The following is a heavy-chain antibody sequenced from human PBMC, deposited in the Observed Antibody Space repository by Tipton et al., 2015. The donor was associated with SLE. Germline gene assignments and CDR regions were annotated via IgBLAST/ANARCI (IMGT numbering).Heavy chain of an antibody. V-gene: IGHV4-4*07. J-gene: IGHJ4*02. Sequence: TLSLTCTVSGGSISNYYWSWIRQPAGTGLEWIGRIHTSGSTNYNPSLKSRVTMSVDTSKNQFSLKLSSVTAADTAVYYCARDHPVAGPFDYWGQGTLVTVSS. CDR2: IHTSGST. CDR3: ARDHPVAGPFDY. D-gene: IGHD6-19*01. CDR1: GGSISNYY.